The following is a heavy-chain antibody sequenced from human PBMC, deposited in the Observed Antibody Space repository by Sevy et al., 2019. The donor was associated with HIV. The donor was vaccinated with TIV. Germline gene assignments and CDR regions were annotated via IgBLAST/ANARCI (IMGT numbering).Heavy chain of an antibody. CDR3: ARTSRGYSSGWFRDAFDI. Sequence: GESLKISCKGSGYSFTSYWIGWVRQMPGKGLEWMGIIYPGDSDTRYSPSFQGQVTIPATKSISTAYLQWSSLKASDTAMYYCARTSRGYSSGWFRDAFDIWGQGTMVTVSS. J-gene: IGHJ3*02. CDR2: IYPGDSDT. V-gene: IGHV5-51*01. D-gene: IGHD6-19*01. CDR1: GYSFTSYW.